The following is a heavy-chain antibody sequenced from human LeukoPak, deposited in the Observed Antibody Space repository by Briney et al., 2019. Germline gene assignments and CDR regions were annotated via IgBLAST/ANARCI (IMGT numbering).Heavy chain of an antibody. V-gene: IGHV3-66*02. D-gene: IGHD2-8*01. CDR2: IYSGGST. CDR3: ARDTNGDVGGFDY. J-gene: IGHJ4*02. Sequence: GGSLRLSCAASGFTVSSNYMSWVRQAPGKGLEWVPVIYSGGSTYYADSVKGRFTISRDNSKNTLYLQMNSLRAEDTAVYYCARDTNGDVGGFDYWGQGTLVTVSS. CDR1: GFTVSSNY.